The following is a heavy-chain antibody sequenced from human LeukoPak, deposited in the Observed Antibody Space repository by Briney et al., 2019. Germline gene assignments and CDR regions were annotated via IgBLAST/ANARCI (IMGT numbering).Heavy chain of an antibody. CDR1: GFTFSSYA. CDR2: ISGSGGST. Sequence: PGGSLRLSCAASGFTFSSYAMSWVRQAPGKGLEWVSGISGSGGSTYYADSVKGRFTISRDNSKNTLYLQMNSLRAGDTAVYYCAKIGTATITYYFDYWGQGTLVTVSS. CDR3: AKIGTATITYYFDY. D-gene: IGHD5-12*01. J-gene: IGHJ4*02. V-gene: IGHV3-23*01.